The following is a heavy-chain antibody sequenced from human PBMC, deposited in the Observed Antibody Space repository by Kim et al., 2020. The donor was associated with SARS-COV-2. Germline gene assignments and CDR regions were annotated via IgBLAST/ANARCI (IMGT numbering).Heavy chain of an antibody. Sequence: GESLKISCQGSGYTFSSYWISWVRQMPGKGLEWMGRIDTTDSYTNYSPSFQGHVSISVDMAIKTVYLQWTSLKASDTATYYCARLARKYTIVSPTSWGRG. CDR3: ARLARKYTIVSPTS. J-gene: IGHJ5*02. V-gene: IGHV5-10-1*01. D-gene: IGHD2-2*02. CDR1: GYTFSSYW. CDR2: IDTTDSYT.